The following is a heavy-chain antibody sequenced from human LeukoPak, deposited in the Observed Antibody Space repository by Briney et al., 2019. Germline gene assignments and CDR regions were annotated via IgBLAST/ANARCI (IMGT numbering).Heavy chain of an antibody. CDR2: ITWNSANI. V-gene: IGHV3-9*01. Sequence: PGGSLRLSCAASGFIFDEYAMHWVRQAPGKGLEWVSGITWNSANIGYADSVKGRFTLSRDKARNSLYLQMNSLRVEDTALYYCAKEDRAYYDILSGAFDSWGQGTLVTVSS. J-gene: IGHJ4*02. D-gene: IGHD3-9*01. CDR3: AKEDRAYYDILSGAFDS. CDR1: GFIFDEYA.